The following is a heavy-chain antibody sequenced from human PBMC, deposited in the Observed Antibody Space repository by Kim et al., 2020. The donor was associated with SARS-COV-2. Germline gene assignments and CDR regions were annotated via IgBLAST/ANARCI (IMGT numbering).Heavy chain of an antibody. J-gene: IGHJ4*02. CDR1: GFTFRSFA. Sequence: GGSLRLSCAASGFTFRSFAMHWVRQAPGKGLQCVALLSSDLKSINYADSVKGRFTISRDNSQNTLYLQMNGLRFEDTAVYYCVKDALGSLDYWGRGALVTVSA. CDR2: LSSDLKSI. CDR3: VKDALGSLDY. D-gene: IGHD3-10*01. V-gene: IGHV3-30*04.